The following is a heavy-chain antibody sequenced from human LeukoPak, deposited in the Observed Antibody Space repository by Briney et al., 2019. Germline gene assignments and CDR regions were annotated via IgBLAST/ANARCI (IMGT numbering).Heavy chain of an antibody. CDR1: GYLFTSYW. CDR2: ICPGDSDT. CDR3: ARQDASGTYDAFDV. J-gene: IGHJ3*01. D-gene: IGHD3-10*01. V-gene: IGHV5-51*01. Sequence: KSGESLKISCKDSGYLFTSYWIAWVRQRPGKGLEWMGIICPGDSDTRYSPSFQGRVTISADKSINTAYLLWSSLQASDTATYYCARQDASGTYDAFDVWGQGTVVTV.